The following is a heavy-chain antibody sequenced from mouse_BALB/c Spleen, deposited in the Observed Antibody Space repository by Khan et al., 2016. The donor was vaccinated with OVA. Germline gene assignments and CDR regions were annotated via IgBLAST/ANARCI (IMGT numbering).Heavy chain of an antibody. CDR3: ARSTYRYAVAY. CDR2: MIYTGYT. J-gene: IGHJ3*01. V-gene: IGHV3-8*02. Sequence: EVQLVESGPSLVKPSQTLSLTCSVTGDSITSGYWRWIRKFPGNKLEYMGYMIYTGYTDYNPSLKSRLAIPRPTSKTQYYLQLNSVTTEDKATEYCARSTYRYAVAYWGQGTLVTVSA. CDR1: GDSITSGY. D-gene: IGHD2-14*01.